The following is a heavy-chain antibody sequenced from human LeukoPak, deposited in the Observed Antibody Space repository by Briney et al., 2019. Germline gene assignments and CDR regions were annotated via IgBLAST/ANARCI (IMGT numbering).Heavy chain of an antibody. D-gene: IGHD6-13*01. Sequence: PSETLSLTCAVYGGSFSGYYWSWIRQPPGNGLEWIGEINHSGSTNYNPSLKSRVTISVDTSKNQFSLKLSSVTAADTAVYYCARGGGRRYSSSWYVVDYWGQGTLVTVSS. V-gene: IGHV4-34*01. CDR1: GGSFSGYY. CDR2: INHSGST. CDR3: ARGGGRRYSSSWYVVDY. J-gene: IGHJ4*02.